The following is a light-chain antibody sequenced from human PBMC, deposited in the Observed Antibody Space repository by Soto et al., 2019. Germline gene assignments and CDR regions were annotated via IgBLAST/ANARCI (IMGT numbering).Light chain of an antibody. CDR3: CSYAGSNYV. CDR2: EVS. J-gene: IGLJ1*01. V-gene: IGLV2-23*02. CDR1: SSDVGNYNL. Sequence: QSVLTQPASVSGSPGQSITISCTGTSSDVGNYNLVSWYQHHPGKAPKLMIYEVSKRPSGVSNRFSGSKSGDTASLTISGLQAEDEADYYCCSYAGSNYVFGTGTKRTVL.